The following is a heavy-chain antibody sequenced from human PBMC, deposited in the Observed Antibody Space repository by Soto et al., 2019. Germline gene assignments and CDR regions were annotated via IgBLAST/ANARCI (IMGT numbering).Heavy chain of an antibody. V-gene: IGHV1-46*01. Sequence: GASVKVSCKASGYTFTSYYMHWVRQAPGQGLERMGIINPSGGSTSYAQKFQGRVTMTRDTSTSTVYMELSSLRSEDTAVYYCANDRVLLWFGGNYGMDVWGQGTTVTVSS. CDR2: INPSGGST. CDR3: ANDRVLLWFGGNYGMDV. J-gene: IGHJ6*02. D-gene: IGHD3-10*01. CDR1: GYTFTSYY.